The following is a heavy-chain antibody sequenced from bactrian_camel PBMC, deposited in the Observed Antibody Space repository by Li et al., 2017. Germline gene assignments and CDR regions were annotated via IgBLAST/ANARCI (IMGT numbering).Heavy chain of an antibody. J-gene: IGHJ4*01. CDR2: ITGDGVT. CDR3: AASIIVLQPASRLMQRPYNH. Sequence: HVQLVESGGGSVQTGGSLRLSCKPSFFILDDLEMAWYRQTPGNGCELVASITGDGVTYYTDAVKGRFIISQDNAKNTLYLQMNSLKPEDTAMYYCAASIIVLQPASRLMQRPYNHWGQGTQVTVS. D-gene: IGHD1*01. V-gene: IGHV3S53*01. CDR1: FFILDDLE.